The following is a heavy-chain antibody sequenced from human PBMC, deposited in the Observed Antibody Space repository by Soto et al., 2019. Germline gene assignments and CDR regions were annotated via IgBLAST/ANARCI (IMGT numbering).Heavy chain of an antibody. D-gene: IGHD1-26*01. CDR1: RFTFSNYG. CDR3: ARDPSGRGSRTNWFDP. CDR2: IWTDGSDK. V-gene: IGHV3-33*01. Sequence: PGGSLRLSCAASRFTFSNYGMHWVRQAPDKGLEWVAFIWTDGSDKYYADSVKGRFTISRDNSKNTLYLQMNSLRAEDTAVYYCARDPSGRGSRTNWFDPWGQGTLVTVSS. J-gene: IGHJ5*02.